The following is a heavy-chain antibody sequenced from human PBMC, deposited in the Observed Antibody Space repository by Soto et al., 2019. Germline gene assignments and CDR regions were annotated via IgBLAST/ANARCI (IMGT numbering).Heavy chain of an antibody. Sequence: QVQLVQSGAEVKKPGSSVKVSCKASGGTFSGYAISWVRQAPGEGLEWMGGIVPLFGTSNYAQIFQGRVTITADASTSTAYMELNNLRSQDTAVYYCATGLEWLGPGWGQGTPVTVSS. V-gene: IGHV1-69*01. J-gene: IGHJ4*02. CDR3: ATGLEWLGPG. CDR2: IVPLFGTS. D-gene: IGHD3-3*01. CDR1: GGTFSGYA.